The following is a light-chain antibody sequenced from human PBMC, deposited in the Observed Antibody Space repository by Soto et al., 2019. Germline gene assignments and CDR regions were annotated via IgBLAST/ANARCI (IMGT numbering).Light chain of an antibody. CDR3: TSYTSNYMLVV. J-gene: IGLJ2*01. CDR2: EVS. V-gene: IGLV2-14*01. Sequence: QSALTQPASVSGSPGQSITISCTGTSSDVGGYNYVSWYQQHPGKAPRLIIYEVSNRPSGVSNRFSGSKSGNTASLTISGLQAEDEADYYCTSYTSNYMLVVFGGGTKLTVL. CDR1: SSDVGGYNY.